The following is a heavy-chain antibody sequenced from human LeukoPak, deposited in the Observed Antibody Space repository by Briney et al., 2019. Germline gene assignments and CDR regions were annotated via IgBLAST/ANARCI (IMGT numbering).Heavy chain of an antibody. V-gene: IGHV1-8*01. J-gene: IGHJ5*02. Sequence: ASVKVSCKASGYTFTSYDINWVRQATGQGLEWMGWMNPNSGSTGYAQEFQGRVTMTRDTSISTAYMELSSLTSEDTAVYFCSRRIPTSGAQYWFDPWGQGTLVTVSS. CDR1: GYTFTSYD. CDR3: SRRIPTSGAQYWFDP. D-gene: IGHD3-10*01. CDR2: MNPNSGST.